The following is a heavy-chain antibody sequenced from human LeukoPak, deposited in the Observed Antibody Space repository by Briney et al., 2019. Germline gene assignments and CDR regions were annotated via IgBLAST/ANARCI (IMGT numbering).Heavy chain of an antibody. CDR2: IRSSGSAM. V-gene: IGHV3-11*04. CDR3: ARAPGGYYDSSGHFGYWLDP. Sequence: GGSLRLSCTASGFTFSDYYMSWIRQAPGKGLEWVSNIRSSGSAMYYADSVKGRFTISRDNAQKSLYLQMNSLGVEDTAVYYCARAPGGYYDSSGHFGYWLDPWGQGTLVTVSS. J-gene: IGHJ5*02. CDR1: GFTFSDYY. D-gene: IGHD3-22*01.